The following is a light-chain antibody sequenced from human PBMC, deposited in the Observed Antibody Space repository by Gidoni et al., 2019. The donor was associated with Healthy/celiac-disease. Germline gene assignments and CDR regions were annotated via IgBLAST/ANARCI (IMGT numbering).Light chain of an antibody. V-gene: IGKV3-15*01. Sequence: EIVMTQSPATLSVSPGERATLSCRASQSVSSNLAWYQQKPGQAPRLLIYGASTRATGIPARFSGSGSGTEFTLTISSLQSEDFAVYYCQQYNNWPPEYTFXXXTKLEIK. CDR3: QQYNNWPPEYT. CDR1: QSVSSN. J-gene: IGKJ2*01. CDR2: GAS.